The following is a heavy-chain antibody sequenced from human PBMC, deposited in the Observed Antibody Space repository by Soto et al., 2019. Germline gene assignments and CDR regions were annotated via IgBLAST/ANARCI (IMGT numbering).Heavy chain of an antibody. Sequence: QVHLQESGPGLVKPSETLSLTCTVSGDSISTDYWSWIRQSPGKGLEWIGLIYYGGSTNYNPSLKSRVTIAADTPKNQFSLKLSSVTAADTAVYYCAKNWNWGSLVHWGQGTLVTVSS. CDR1: GDSISTDY. CDR2: IYYGGST. J-gene: IGHJ4*02. D-gene: IGHD7-27*01. CDR3: AKNWNWGSLVH. V-gene: IGHV4-59*08.